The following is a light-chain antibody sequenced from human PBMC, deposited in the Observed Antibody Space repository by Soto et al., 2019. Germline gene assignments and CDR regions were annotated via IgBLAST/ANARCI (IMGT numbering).Light chain of an antibody. J-gene: IGLJ2*01. CDR3: ATWDSSLSAGV. CDR2: EHN. Sequence: QSVLTQPPSVSAAPGQKVTISCSGSSSNIGNNYVSWYQQLPGTAPELLIYEHNKRPSGIPDRFSGSKSGTSATLGITGLQTGDEADYYCATWDSSLSAGVFGGGTKLTVL. CDR1: SSNIGNNY. V-gene: IGLV1-51*01.